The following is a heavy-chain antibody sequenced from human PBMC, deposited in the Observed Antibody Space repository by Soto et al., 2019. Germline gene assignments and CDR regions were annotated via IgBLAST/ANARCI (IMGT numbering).Heavy chain of an antibody. J-gene: IGHJ6*02. CDR3: ARGQSYYYDSSGYPTHSYYGMDV. Sequence: GASVKVSCKASGYTFTSYGISWVRQAPGQGLEWMGWISAYNGNANYAQKLQGRVTMTTDTSTSTAYMELRSLRSDDTAVYYCARGQSYYYDSSGYPTHSYYGMDVWGQGTTVTVS. CDR2: ISAYNGNA. V-gene: IGHV1-18*01. CDR1: GYTFTSYG. D-gene: IGHD3-22*01.